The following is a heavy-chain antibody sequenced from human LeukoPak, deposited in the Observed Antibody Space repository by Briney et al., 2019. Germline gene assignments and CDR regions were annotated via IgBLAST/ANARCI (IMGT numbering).Heavy chain of an antibody. CDR1: GFTFSSYA. D-gene: IGHD5-18*01. CDR3: AKTYRARGYTYGYFDS. CDR2: IYYNGNT. V-gene: IGHV4-39*01. J-gene: IGHJ4*02. Sequence: GSLRLSCAASGFTFSSYAMSWVRQPPGKGLEWIGSIYYNGNTYYNPSLKSRVTISADTSKNQFSLKLSSVTAGDTAVYYCAKTYRARGYTYGYFDSWGQGTLVTVSS.